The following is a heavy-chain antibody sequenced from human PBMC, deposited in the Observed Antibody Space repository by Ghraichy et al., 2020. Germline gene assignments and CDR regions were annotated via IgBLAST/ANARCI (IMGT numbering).Heavy chain of an antibody. CDR1: GGSISTSSYY. V-gene: IGHV4-31*03. J-gene: IGHJ6*02. CDR2: IYPSGTT. CDR3: ARDWAGTRAYYGFDV. Sequence: SETLSLTCTVSGGSISTSSYYWTWIRQHPVKGLEWIGSIYPSGTTYYNSSLKGRLTISVDMSNNQFSLNLSSVTAADSAVYYCARDWAGTRAYYGFDVWGQGTTVSVSS. D-gene: IGHD6-19*01.